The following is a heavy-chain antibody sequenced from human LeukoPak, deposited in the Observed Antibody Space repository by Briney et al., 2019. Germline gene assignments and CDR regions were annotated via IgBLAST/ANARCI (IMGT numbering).Heavy chain of an antibody. CDR1: GFTFSSYG. V-gene: IGHV3-33*06. Sequence: PGGSLRLSCAASGFTFSSYGMHWVRQAPGKGLEWVAVIWYDGSNKYYADSVKGRFTISRDNSKNTLYLQMNSLRAEDTAVYYCAKDPLGRGSNYYYMDVWGKGTTVTVSS. CDR3: AKDPLGRGSNYYYMDV. CDR2: IWYDGSNK. J-gene: IGHJ6*03. D-gene: IGHD1-26*01.